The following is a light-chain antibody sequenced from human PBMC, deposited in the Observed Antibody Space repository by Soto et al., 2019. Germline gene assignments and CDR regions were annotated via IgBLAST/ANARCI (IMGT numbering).Light chain of an antibody. CDR3: AAWDDSLSGVV. CDR1: SSNIGSNY. V-gene: IGLV1-47*01. J-gene: IGLJ2*01. Sequence: QLVLTQPPSASGTPGQRVTISCSGSSSNIGSNYVYWYQQLPGTAPKLLIYRNNHRPSGVPDRFSGSKSGTSASLAISGLRSEYEADYYCAAWDDSLSGVVFGGGTKLTVL. CDR2: RNN.